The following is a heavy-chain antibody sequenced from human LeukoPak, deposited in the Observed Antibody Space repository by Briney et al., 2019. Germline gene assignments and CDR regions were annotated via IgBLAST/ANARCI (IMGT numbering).Heavy chain of an antibody. CDR2: ISSSSSSYI. D-gene: IGHD6-13*01. J-gene: IGHJ4*02. Sequence: GGSLRLSCAASGFTFSSYSMNWVRQAPGKGLEWVSSISSSSSSYIYYADSVKGRFTISRDNAKNSLYLQMNSLRAEDTAVYYCARLPSGLIAAAGPNDYWGQGTLVTVSS. V-gene: IGHV3-21*01. CDR3: ARLPSGLIAAAGPNDY. CDR1: GFTFSSYS.